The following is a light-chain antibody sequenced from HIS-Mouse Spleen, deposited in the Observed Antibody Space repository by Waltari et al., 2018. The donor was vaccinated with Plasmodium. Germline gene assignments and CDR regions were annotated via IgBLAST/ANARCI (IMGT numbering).Light chain of an antibody. J-gene: IGLJ1*01. V-gene: IGLV2-11*01. Sequence: QSALTQPRSVSGSPGQSVTISCTVTSRDVGGYNYVSWYQQHPGKAPKLMIDDVSKRPSGVPDRFSGSKSGNTASLTISGLQAEDEADYYCCSYAGSYTFDVFGTGTKVTVL. CDR3: CSYAGSYTFDV. CDR2: DVS. CDR1: SRDVGGYNY.